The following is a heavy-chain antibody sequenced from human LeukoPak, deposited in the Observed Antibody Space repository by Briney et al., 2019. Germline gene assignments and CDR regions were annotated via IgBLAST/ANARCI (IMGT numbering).Heavy chain of an antibody. D-gene: IGHD3-3*01. CDR2: MNPSSGNT. V-gene: IGHV1-8*03. CDR1: GYTFTNYD. Sequence: ASVKVSCKASGYTFTNYDISWVRQATGQGLEWMGWMNPSSGNTDSAQRFQGRVTITGNTSISTAYMELSSLTSEDTAVYYCAKDHYYDFWPTSYWGQGTLVTVSS. J-gene: IGHJ4*02. CDR3: AKDHYYDFWPTSY.